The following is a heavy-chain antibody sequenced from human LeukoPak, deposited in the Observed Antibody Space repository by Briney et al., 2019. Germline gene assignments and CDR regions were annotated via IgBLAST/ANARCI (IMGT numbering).Heavy chain of an antibody. CDR1: GGSISSGGYY. V-gene: IGHV4-31*03. J-gene: IGHJ6*02. CDR2: IYYSGST. Sequence: SETLSLTCTVSGGSISSGGYYWSWIRQHPGKGLEWIGYIYYSGSTYYNPSLKSRVTISVDTSKNQFSPKLSSVTAADTAVYYCARDSYDSSGRSNYGMDVWGQGTTVTVSS. CDR3: ARDSYDSSGRSNYGMDV. D-gene: IGHD3-22*01.